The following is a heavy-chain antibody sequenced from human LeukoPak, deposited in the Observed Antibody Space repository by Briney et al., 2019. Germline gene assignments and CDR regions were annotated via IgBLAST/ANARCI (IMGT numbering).Heavy chain of an antibody. CDR3: ARGRYDILMDYYYYMDV. CDR1: GGSISSGSYY. D-gene: IGHD3-9*01. CDR2: IYTSGST. J-gene: IGHJ6*03. V-gene: IGHV4-61*02. Sequence: PSETLSLTCTVSGGSISSGSYYWSWIRQPAGKGLEWIGRIYTSGSTNYNPSLKSRVTISVDTSKNQFSLKLSSVTAADTAVYYCARGRYDILMDYYYYMDVWGKGTTVTVSS.